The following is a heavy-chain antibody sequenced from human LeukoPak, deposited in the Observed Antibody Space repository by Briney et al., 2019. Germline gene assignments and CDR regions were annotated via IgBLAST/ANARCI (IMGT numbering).Heavy chain of an antibody. CDR2: ISSSSSYI. CDR1: GFTFSSYS. Sequence: PGGSLRLSCAASGFTFSSYSMNWVRQAPGKGLEWVSSISSSSSYIYCADSVKGRFTISRDNAKNSLYLQMDSLRAEDTALYYCAKDLGALDAFDIWGQGTMVTVSS. V-gene: IGHV3-21*04. J-gene: IGHJ3*02. D-gene: IGHD1-26*01. CDR3: AKDLGALDAFDI.